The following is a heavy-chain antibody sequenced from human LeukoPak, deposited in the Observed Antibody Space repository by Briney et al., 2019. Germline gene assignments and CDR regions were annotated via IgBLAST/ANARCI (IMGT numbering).Heavy chain of an antibody. CDR3: ARISWYGYYFDY. D-gene: IGHD6-13*01. CDR2: IKQDGSEK. J-gene: IGHJ4*02. V-gene: IGHV3-7*01. CDR1: GFTLRSYW. Sequence: GGSLRLSCAASGFTLRSYWMSWVRQAPGKGLEWVANIKQDGSEKYYVDSVKGRFTISRDNAKNSLYLQINSLRAEDTAVYYCARISWYGYYFDYWGQGTLVTVSS.